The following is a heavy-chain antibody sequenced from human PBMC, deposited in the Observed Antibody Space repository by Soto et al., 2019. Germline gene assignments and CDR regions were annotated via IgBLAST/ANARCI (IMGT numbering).Heavy chain of an antibody. D-gene: IGHD3-16*01. CDR1: GFTFSNYA. CDR3: GRPESTFSWGNGPDY. J-gene: IGHJ4*02. V-gene: IGHV3-23*01. CDR2: ISGSGGIT. Sequence: EVQLLQSGGGLVRPGGSLRLSCAASGFTFSNYALNWVRQAPGKGLEWVSIISGSGGITHYADSVKGRFTISRDNSRDTLYLKINTLRVEDTAVYYWGRPESTFSWGNGPDYWGQGTLVTVSS.